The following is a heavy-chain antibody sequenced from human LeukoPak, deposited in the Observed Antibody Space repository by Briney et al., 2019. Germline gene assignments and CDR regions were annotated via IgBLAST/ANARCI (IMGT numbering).Heavy chain of an antibody. V-gene: IGHV1-69*05. CDR1: GGALSSSA. J-gene: IGHJ3*02. CDR3: ARAWSGILAYDAFDI. D-gene: IGHD3-3*01. Sequence: EASVKVSCKASGGALSSSAVSWLRLAPGQDLEWLGGIIPIYDSPDYAQNFQGRVKISTDESTSTLFLELSSLTPEDTAVYYCARAWSGILAYDAFDIWGQGTMIIVSS. CDR2: IIPIYDSP.